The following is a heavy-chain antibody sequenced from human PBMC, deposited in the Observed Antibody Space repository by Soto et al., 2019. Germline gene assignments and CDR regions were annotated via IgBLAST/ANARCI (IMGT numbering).Heavy chain of an antibody. V-gene: IGHV1-69*02. J-gene: IGHJ4*02. CDR3: ASIPPLTPVTPFEY. CDR2: IIHILGIA. CDR1: GGTFSSYT. D-gene: IGHD4-4*01. Sequence: QFQLVQSGAEVKKPGSSVHVSCKSSGGTFSSYTISWVRQAPGQGLEWMGRIIHILGIANYAQKLQGRVTITGDKSTRTAYRALSSLRSEDTAVYYCASIPPLTPVTPFEYLGQGTLVTVSS.